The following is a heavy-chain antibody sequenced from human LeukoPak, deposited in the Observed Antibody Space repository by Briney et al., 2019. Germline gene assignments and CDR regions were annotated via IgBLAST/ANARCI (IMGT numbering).Heavy chain of an antibody. V-gene: IGHV3-48*02. CDR2: ISSSSSTI. J-gene: IGHJ4*02. CDR3: ARDQGYYGSGSYYSFDY. Sequence: GSLRLSCAASGFTFSSYSMNWVRQAPGKGLEWVSYISSSSSTIYYADSVKGRFTISRDNAKNSLYLQMNSLRDEDTAVYYCARDQGYYGSGSYYSFDYWGQGTLVTVSS. CDR1: GFTFSSYS. D-gene: IGHD3-10*01.